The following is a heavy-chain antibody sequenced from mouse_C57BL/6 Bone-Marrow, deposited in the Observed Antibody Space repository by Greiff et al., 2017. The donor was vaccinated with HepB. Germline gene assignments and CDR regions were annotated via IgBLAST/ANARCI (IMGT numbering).Heavy chain of an antibody. CDR2: IDPSDSET. V-gene: IGHV1-52*01. Sequence: QVQLQQPGAELVRPGSSVKLSCKASGYTFTSYWMHWVKQRPIQGLEWIGNIDPSDSETHYNQKFKDKATLTVDKSSSTAYMQLSSLRSEDSAVYYCARGGGNYTSYFDYWGQGTTLTVSS. J-gene: IGHJ2*01. CDR1: GYTFTSYW. D-gene: IGHD2-1*01. CDR3: ARGGGNYTSYFDY.